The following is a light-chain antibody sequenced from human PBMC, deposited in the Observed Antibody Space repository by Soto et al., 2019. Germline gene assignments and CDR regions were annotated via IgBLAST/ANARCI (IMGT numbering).Light chain of an antibody. J-gene: IGLJ1*01. Sequence: QSALTQPASVSGSPGQSITISCTGTSSDVGGYNYVSWYQQHPGKAPKLMIYDVSNRPSGFSNRFSGSKSGNTASLTISGLQAEDEADYYCNSYTSTSTLLYVFGTGTKLTVL. V-gene: IGLV2-14*01. CDR1: SSDVGGYNY. CDR2: DVS. CDR3: NSYTSTSTLLYV.